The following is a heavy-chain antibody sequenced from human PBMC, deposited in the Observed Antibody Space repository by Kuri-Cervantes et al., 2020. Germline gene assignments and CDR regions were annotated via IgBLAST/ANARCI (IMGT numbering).Heavy chain of an antibody. CDR3: AKDLGSGSSFY. CDR2: ISGSGGST. CDR1: GFTFSSYA. D-gene: IGHD3-10*01. V-gene: IGHV3-23*01. J-gene: IGHJ4*02. Sequence: GESLKISCAASGFTFSSYAMSWVRQAPGKGLEWVSAISGSGGSTYYADSVKGRFTISRDNSKNTLYLQMNSLRAEDTAVYYCAKDLGSGSSFYWGQGTLVTVSS.